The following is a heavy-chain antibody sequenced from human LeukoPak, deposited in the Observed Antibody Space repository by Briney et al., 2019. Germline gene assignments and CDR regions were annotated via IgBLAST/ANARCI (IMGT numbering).Heavy chain of an antibody. V-gene: IGHV3-7*01. CDR1: GGSISSSNW. CDR2: IKQDGSEK. CDR3: ARDSGYSSSWYRGDWFDP. Sequence: GTLSLTCAVSGGSISSSNWWSWVRQPPGKGLEWVANIKQDGSEKYYVDSVKGRFTISRDNAKNSLYLQMNSLRAEDTAVYYCARDSGYSSSWYRGDWFDPWGQGTLVTVSS. J-gene: IGHJ5*02. D-gene: IGHD6-13*01.